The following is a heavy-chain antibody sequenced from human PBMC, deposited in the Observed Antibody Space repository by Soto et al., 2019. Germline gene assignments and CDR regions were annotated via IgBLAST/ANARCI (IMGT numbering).Heavy chain of an antibody. Sequence: GGSLRLSCAASGFTVSSNCMSWVRQAPGKGLEWVSVIYSGGSTYYADSVKGRFTISRDNSKNTLYLQMNSLRAEDTAVYYCAREIVVVVAATHYYYGMDVWGQGTTVTVSS. V-gene: IGHV3-53*01. CDR3: AREIVVVVAATHYYYGMDV. J-gene: IGHJ6*02. CDR1: GFTVSSNC. CDR2: IYSGGST. D-gene: IGHD2-15*01.